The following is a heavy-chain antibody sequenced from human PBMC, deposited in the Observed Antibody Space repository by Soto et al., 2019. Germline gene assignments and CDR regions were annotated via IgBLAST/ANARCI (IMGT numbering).Heavy chain of an antibody. D-gene: IGHD6-19*01. CDR3: AREPTPPEYSSGWYYFDY. Sequence: GGSLRLSCAASGFTFSSYSMNWVRQAPGKGLEWVSYISSSSSTIYYADSVKGRFTISRDNAKNSLYLQMNSLRDEDTAVYYCAREPTPPEYSSGWYYFDYWGQGTLVTVSS. CDR1: GFTFSSYS. J-gene: IGHJ4*02. CDR2: ISSSSSTI. V-gene: IGHV3-48*02.